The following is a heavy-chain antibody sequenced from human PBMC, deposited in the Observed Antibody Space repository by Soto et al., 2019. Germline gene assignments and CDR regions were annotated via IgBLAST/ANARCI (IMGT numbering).Heavy chain of an antibody. CDR2: IRTHNGNA. V-gene: IGHV1-18*04. J-gene: IGHJ4*02. CDR1: GFTFRIYA. CDR3: SRLTVFSSASPDY. D-gene: IGHD6-25*01. Sequence: QVQLMQSGGEVKKPGASVKVSCQASGFTFRIYAIAWVRQAPGQGLEWMGWIRTHNGNANYAQNFQDRITMTADTSPNTAYLDLRNLLTDDTAVYYCSRLTVFSSASPDYWGQGTLVFVPS.